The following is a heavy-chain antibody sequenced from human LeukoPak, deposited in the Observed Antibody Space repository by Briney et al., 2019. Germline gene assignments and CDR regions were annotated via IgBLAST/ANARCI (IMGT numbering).Heavy chain of an antibody. CDR3: ARGYYDSSTVFWYYYYMDV. V-gene: IGHV4-61*02. J-gene: IGHJ6*03. D-gene: IGHD3-22*01. CDR1: GGSISSGNYY. CDR2: IYTSGST. Sequence: SETLSLTCTVSGGSISSGNYYWSWIRQPAGKGLEWIGRIYTSGSTNYNPSLKSRVTISVDTSKNQFSLKLSSVTAADTAVYYCARGYYDSSTVFWYYYYMDVWGKGTTVTVSS.